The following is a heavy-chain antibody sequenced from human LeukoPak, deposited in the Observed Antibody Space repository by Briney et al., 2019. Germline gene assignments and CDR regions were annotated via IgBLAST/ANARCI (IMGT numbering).Heavy chain of an antibody. Sequence: GGSLRLSCAASGFTFSSYAMSWVRQAPGKGLKWVSAISGSGGSTYYADSVKGRFTISRDNSKNTLYLQMNSLRAEDTAVYYCAKPYDSSGYYYIDYWGQGTLVTVSS. V-gene: IGHV3-23*01. D-gene: IGHD3-22*01. CDR1: GFTFSSYA. J-gene: IGHJ4*02. CDR2: ISGSGGST. CDR3: AKPYDSSGYYYIDY.